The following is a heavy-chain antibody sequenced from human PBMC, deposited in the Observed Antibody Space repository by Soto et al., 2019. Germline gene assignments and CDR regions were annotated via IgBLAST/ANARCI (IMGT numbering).Heavy chain of an antibody. J-gene: IGHJ3*02. D-gene: IGHD6-13*01. Sequence: ASVKVYCKASENTFRTSSLHWVRQAPGQGLEWMGVINPTTTTTTDAQKFQGRVTMTRDTSTSTVFLELSSLRSGDTAVYYCARDLYSTSWYVRAFDMWGQGTMVTVSS. CDR3: ARDLYSTSWYVRAFDM. CDR2: INPTTTTT. CDR1: ENTFRTSS. V-gene: IGHV1-46*03.